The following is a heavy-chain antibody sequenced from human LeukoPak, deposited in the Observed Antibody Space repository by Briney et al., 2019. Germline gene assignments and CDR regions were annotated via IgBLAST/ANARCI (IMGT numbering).Heavy chain of an antibody. Sequence: SVKVSCKASGGTFSSYAISWVRQAPGQGLEWMGGIIPIFGTANYAQKFQGRVTITTDESTSTASMELSSLRSDDTTVYYCARAIAARPYYYYYMDVWGKGTTVTVSS. CDR1: GGTFSSYA. D-gene: IGHD6-6*01. J-gene: IGHJ6*03. CDR2: IIPIFGTA. V-gene: IGHV1-69*05. CDR3: ARAIAARPYYYYYMDV.